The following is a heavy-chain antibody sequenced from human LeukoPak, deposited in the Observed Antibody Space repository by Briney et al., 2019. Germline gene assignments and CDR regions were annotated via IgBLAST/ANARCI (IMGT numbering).Heavy chain of an antibody. V-gene: IGHV5-51*01. J-gene: IGHJ4*02. Sequence: GESLKISCKGSRYRFTSYWIGWVRQMPGKGLEWMGIIYLGDSDTRYSPSFQGQVTISADKSINTACLQWSSLKASDTAMYYCARGPYSNSFDYWGQGTLVTVSS. CDR1: RYRFTSYW. CDR3: ARGPYSNSFDY. D-gene: IGHD6-13*01. CDR2: IYLGDSDT.